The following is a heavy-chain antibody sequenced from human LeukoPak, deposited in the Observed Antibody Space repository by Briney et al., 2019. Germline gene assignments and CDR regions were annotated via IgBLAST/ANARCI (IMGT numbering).Heavy chain of an antibody. J-gene: IGHJ4*02. Sequence: GGSLRLSCAASGFTFSSYSMNWVRQAPGKGLEWVSYISSSSSTIYYADSVKGRFTISRDNAKNSLYLQMNSLRAEDTALYYCAKDGYGSGRDYFDYWGQGTLVTVSS. CDR3: AKDGYGSGRDYFDY. CDR1: GFTFSSYS. D-gene: IGHD3-10*01. CDR2: ISSSSSTI. V-gene: IGHV3-48*04.